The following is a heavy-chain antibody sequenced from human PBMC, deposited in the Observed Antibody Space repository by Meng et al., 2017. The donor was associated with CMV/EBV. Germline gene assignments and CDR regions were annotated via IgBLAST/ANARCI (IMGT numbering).Heavy chain of an antibody. V-gene: IGHV4-61*01. D-gene: IGHD3-3*01. Sequence: SETLSLTCTVSGGSVSSGSYYWSWIRQPPGKGLEWIGYIYYSGSTNYNPSLKSRVTISVDTSKNQFSLKLSSVTAADTAVYYCARGQTYYDFWSGYSDWGQGTLVTVSS. CDR3: ARGQTYYDFWSGYSD. CDR2: IYYSGST. J-gene: IGHJ4*02. CDR1: GGSVSSGSYY.